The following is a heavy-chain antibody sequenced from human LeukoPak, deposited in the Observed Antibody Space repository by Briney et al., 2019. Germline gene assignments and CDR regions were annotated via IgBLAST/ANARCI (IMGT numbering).Heavy chain of an antibody. CDR3: ARVSWFPGTSYYYMDV. D-gene: IGHD1-1*01. Sequence: SETLSLTCAVYGGSFSGYYWSWIRQPPGKGLEWIGEINHSGSTNYNPSLKSRVTISVDTSKNQFSLKLTSVTAADTAVYYCARVSWFPGTSYYYMDVWGKGTTVTVSS. J-gene: IGHJ6*03. CDR1: GGSFSGYY. CDR2: INHSGST. V-gene: IGHV4-34*01.